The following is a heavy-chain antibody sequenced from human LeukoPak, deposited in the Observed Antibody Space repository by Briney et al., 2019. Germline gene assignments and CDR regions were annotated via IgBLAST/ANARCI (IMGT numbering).Heavy chain of an antibody. D-gene: IGHD1-26*01. CDR1: GGSVNGPYY. V-gene: IGHV4-30-2*01. Sequence: SETLSLTCTVSGGSVNGPYYWSWIRQPPGEGLEWIGYIYHSETSYYNPSLKSRLSISIDRSSNQFSLKLYSVTAADTAIYYCARVMEWELRYDYWGQGILVTVSS. CDR3: ARVMEWELRYDY. CDR2: IYHSETS. J-gene: IGHJ4*02.